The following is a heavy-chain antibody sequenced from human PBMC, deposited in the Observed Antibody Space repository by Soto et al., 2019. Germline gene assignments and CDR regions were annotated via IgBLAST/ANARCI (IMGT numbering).Heavy chain of an antibody. D-gene: IGHD6-19*01. J-gene: IGHJ6*02. V-gene: IGHV3-23*01. CDR2: ISGSGGST. CDR1: GFTFSSYA. CDR3: AKALIAVAARRNYDGMDV. Sequence: GGSLRLSCAASGFTFSSYAMSWVRQAPGKGLEWVSAISGSGGSTYYADSVKGRFTISRDNSKNTLYLQMNSLRAEDTAVYYCAKALIAVAARRNYDGMDVWGQGTTVTGSS.